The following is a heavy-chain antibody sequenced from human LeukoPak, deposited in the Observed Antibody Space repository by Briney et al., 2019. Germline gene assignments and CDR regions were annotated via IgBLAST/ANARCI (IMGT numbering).Heavy chain of an antibody. V-gene: IGHV4-30-2*01. J-gene: IGHJ4*02. Sequence: SETLSLTCAVSGGSISSGGYSWSWIRQPPGKGLEWIGYIYHSRSTYYNPSLKSRVTISVDRSKNQFSLKLSSVTAADTAVYYCARGGSSVQDFDYWGQGTLVTVSS. D-gene: IGHD1-26*01. CDR3: ARGGSSVQDFDY. CDR1: GGSISSGGYS. CDR2: IYHSRST.